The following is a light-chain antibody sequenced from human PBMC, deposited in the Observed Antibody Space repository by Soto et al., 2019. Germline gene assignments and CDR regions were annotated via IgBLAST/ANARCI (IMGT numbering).Light chain of an antibody. V-gene: IGKV1-27*01. CDR3: QKYNSAHLT. J-gene: IGKJ4*01. Sequence: DIHMTQSPSSVSASLGDRVTITCRASQGIGVYLAWFQQKPVNVPKLLIYAASTLQSGVPSRFSGSGSGTDFTITISSLQPEDVATYYCQKYNSAHLTFGGGTKVEIK. CDR2: AAS. CDR1: QGIGVY.